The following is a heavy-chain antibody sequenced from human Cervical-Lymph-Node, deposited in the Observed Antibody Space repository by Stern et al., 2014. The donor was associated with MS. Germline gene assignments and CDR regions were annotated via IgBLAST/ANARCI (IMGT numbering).Heavy chain of an antibody. CDR3: ARDRGSHSDY. CDR1: GYSFTAYF. D-gene: IGHD1-26*01. J-gene: IGHJ4*02. Sequence: QVPLVQSGAAVKKPGASVKGSCKASGYSFTAYFIHWVRQAPGQGLALMGWIGTDTGSANYAQRVQGRVTKTRDASISTTYMELSRLRSDDTAVYYCARDRGSHSDYWGQGTRVTVSS. CDR2: IGTDTGSA. V-gene: IGHV1-2*02.